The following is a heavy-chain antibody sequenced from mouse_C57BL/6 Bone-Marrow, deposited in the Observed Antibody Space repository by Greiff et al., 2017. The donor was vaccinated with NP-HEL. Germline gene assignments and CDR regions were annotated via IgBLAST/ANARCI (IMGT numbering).Heavy chain of an antibody. CDR1: GYTFTSYW. CDR3: ARYGGSPRDYFDY. CDR2: IDPSDSYT. Sequence: QVQLQQPGAELVKPGASVKLSCKASGYTFTSYWMQWVKQRPGQGLEWIGEIDPSDSYTNYNQKFKGKATLTVDTSSSTAYMQLSSLTSEDSAVYYCARYGGSPRDYFDYWGQGTTLTVSS. V-gene: IGHV1-50*01. J-gene: IGHJ2*01. D-gene: IGHD1-1*01.